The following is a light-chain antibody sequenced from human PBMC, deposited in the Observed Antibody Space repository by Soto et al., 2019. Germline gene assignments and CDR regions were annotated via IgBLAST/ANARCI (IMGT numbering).Light chain of an antibody. CDR1: QSVNSD. V-gene: IGKV3-15*01. CDR3: QHYNNLPPST. J-gene: IGKJ2*01. CDR2: DAS. Sequence: ETVMTQSPATLSVSPGERATLSCRASQSVNSDLAWYQQKPGQAPRLLIFDASTRATGIPARFTGSGSETEVTLTISSLQSEDYGVYYCQHYNNLPPSTFGQGTKLEIK.